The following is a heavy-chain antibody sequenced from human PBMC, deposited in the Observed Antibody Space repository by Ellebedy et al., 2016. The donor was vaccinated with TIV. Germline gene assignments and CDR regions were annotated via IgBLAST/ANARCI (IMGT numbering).Heavy chain of an antibody. CDR1: GYSFTTYW. J-gene: IGHJ3*02. CDR2: TDPSDSYT. CDR3: ARRYYYDSMDAFDI. V-gene: IGHV5-10-1*01. Sequence: PGGSLRLSCTGSGYSFTTYWISWVRQMPAKGLGWMGRTDPSDSYTNHSPSLQGHVTISADKSISTAYLQWSSLKASDTAMYYCARRYYYDSMDAFDIWGQGTMVTVSS. D-gene: IGHD3-22*01.